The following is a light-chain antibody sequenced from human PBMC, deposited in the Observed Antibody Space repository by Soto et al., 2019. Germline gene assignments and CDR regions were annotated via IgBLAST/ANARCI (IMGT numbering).Light chain of an antibody. CDR1: QSVSSD. J-gene: IGKJ1*01. CDR2: GAS. Sequence: EIVMTQSPATLSVSPGERATLSCRASQSVSSDLAWYQQKPGQAPRLLIYGASTRATGIPARFSGSGSGTEFTLTISSLQSEDFAVYYCQHYNDWPTFGQGTKVDNK. V-gene: IGKV3-15*01. CDR3: QHYNDWPT.